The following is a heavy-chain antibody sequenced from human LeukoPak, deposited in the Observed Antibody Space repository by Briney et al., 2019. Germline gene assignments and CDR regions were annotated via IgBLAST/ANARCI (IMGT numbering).Heavy chain of an antibody. D-gene: IGHD3-10*01. CDR3: ARHGGSGSYYNPYNWFDP. J-gene: IGHJ5*02. Sequence: GESLRISCKGSGYSFTSYWISWVRQMPGKGLEWMGRIDPSDSYTNYSPSFQGHVTISADKSISTAYLQWSSLKASDTAMYYCARHGGSGSYYNPYNWFDPWGQGTLVTVSS. V-gene: IGHV5-10-1*01. CDR2: IDPSDSYT. CDR1: GYSFTSYW.